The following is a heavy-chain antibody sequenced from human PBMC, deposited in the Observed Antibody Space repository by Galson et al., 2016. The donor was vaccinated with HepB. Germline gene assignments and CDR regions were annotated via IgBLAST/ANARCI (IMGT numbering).Heavy chain of an antibody. D-gene: IGHD6-19*01. Sequence: SWIRQPPGKGLEWLGNIYYNGSTNCNPSLKSRVSLSMDMSKKQFSLSLSSVTAADTAVYYCARDLAVAGRNYFYYGMDVWGQGTTVTVSS. CDR3: ARDLAVAGRNYFYYGMDV. CDR2: IYYNGST. V-gene: IGHV4-59*01. J-gene: IGHJ6*02.